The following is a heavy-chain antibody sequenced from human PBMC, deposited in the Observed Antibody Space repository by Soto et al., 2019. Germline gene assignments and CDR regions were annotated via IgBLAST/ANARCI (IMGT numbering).Heavy chain of an antibody. V-gene: IGHV4-39*01. CDR3: ARSTFPYGDYERECFYP. CDR1: GGSISSSSYY. D-gene: IGHD4-17*01. Sequence: QLQLQESGPGLVKPSETLSLTCTVSGGSISSSSYYWGWIRQPPGKGLEWIGSIYYSGSTYYNPSLKSRVTISVDTSKNQFSLKLISVTAADTAVYYCARSTFPYGDYERECFYPWGQGTLVTVSS. CDR2: IYYSGST. J-gene: IGHJ5*02.